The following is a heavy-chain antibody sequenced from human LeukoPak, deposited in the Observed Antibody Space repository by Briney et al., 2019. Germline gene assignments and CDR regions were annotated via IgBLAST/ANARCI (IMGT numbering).Heavy chain of an antibody. D-gene: IGHD6-13*01. Sequence: ASVKVSCKASGYTFTSYYMHWVRQAPGQGLEWMGIINPSGGSTSYAQKFQGRVTMTRDTSISTAYMELSSLRSEDTAVYYCARGSVEAAGTFFFDYWGQGTLVTVSS. CDR2: INPSGGST. J-gene: IGHJ4*02. V-gene: IGHV1-46*01. CDR3: ARGSVEAAGTFFFDY. CDR1: GYTFTSYY.